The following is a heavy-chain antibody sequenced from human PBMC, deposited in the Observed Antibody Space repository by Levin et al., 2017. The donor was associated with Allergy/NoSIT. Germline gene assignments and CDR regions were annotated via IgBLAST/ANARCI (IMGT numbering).Heavy chain of an antibody. CDR1: GFTFSSYG. J-gene: IGHJ6*02. Sequence: GGSLRLSCAASGFTFSSYGMHWVRQAPGKGLEWVAVIWYDGSNKYYADSVKGRFTISRDNSKNTLYLQMNSLRAEDTAVYYCARDERAGSSSWLYYYYGMDVWGQGTTVTVSS. D-gene: IGHD6-13*01. CDR2: IWYDGSNK. V-gene: IGHV3-33*01. CDR3: ARDERAGSSSWLYYYYGMDV.